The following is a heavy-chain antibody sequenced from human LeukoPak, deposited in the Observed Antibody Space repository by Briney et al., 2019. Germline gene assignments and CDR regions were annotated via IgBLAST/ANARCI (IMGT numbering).Heavy chain of an antibody. V-gene: IGHV4-59*01. J-gene: IGHJ4*02. D-gene: IGHD1-14*01. CDR1: GGSISSNY. CDR2: IYYSGST. CDR3: ASGTYSGPFDY. Sequence: SETLSLTSTVSGGSISSNYWSWIRQPPGNGRKGIGNIYYSGSTNYNPSLNSLVTISVDASKNQFSRKLSSVTAADTAVYYCASGTYSGPFDYWGQGTLVSVSS.